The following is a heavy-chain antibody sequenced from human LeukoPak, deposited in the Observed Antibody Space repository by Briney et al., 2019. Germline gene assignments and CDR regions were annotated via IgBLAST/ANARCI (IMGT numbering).Heavy chain of an antibody. V-gene: IGHV1-46*01. CDR1: GYTFTNYY. J-gene: IGHJ4*02. Sequence: ASVKVSCKTSGYTFTNYYMHWVRQAPGQGLEWMGIINPTGGSTSYAQKFQGRVTMTRDTSTSTVYMELSSLRSEDTALYYCARDDARYYDSSGYFDYWGQGALVTVSS. D-gene: IGHD3-22*01. CDR2: INPTGGST. CDR3: ARDDARYYDSSGYFDY.